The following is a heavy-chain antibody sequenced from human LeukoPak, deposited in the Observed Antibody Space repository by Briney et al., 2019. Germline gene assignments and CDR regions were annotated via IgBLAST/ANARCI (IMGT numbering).Heavy chain of an antibody. J-gene: IGHJ6*02. CDR1: GFTFSSYA. CDR2: ISYDGSNK. D-gene: IGHD2-2*02. V-gene: IGHV3-30-3*01. CDR3: ARDIVVVPAAIEYYYYYGMDV. Sequence: GGSLRLSCAASGFTFSSYAMHWVRQAPGKGLEWVAVISYDGSNKYYADSVKGRFTISRDNSKNTLYLQMNSLRAEDTAVYYCARDIVVVPAAIEYYYYYGMDVWAKGPRSPSP.